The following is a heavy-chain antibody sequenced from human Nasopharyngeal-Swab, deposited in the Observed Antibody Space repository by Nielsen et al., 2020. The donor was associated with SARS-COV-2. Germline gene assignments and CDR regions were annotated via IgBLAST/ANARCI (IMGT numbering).Heavy chain of an antibody. CDR3: ARVFYDSSGYYWDY. Sequence: SETLSLTCTVAGASINSANSYWSWIRQHPGKDREWSGNIDYTGSTNSNPSLKSRVTMSVDASKNQFSLKLSSVVAADTAVYYCARVFYDSSGYYWDYWGQGTLVTVSS. CDR1: GASINSANSY. V-gene: IGHV4-31*03. J-gene: IGHJ4*02. CDR2: IDYTGST. D-gene: IGHD3-22*01.